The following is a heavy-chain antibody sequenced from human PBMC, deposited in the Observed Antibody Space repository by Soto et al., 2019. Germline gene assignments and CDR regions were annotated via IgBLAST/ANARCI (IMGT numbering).Heavy chain of an antibody. D-gene: IGHD3-22*01. CDR3: AKVPRRYDSSGYHTYYFDY. CDR2: ISGSGGST. CDR1: GFTFSSYA. Sequence: PGGSLRLSCAASGFTFSSYAMSLVRQAPGKGLEWVSAISGSGGSTYYADSVKGRFTISRDKSKNTLKMQINSLRAEDKAVYYSAKVPRRYDSSGYHTYYFDYWGQGTLVTVSS. V-gene: IGHV3-23*01. J-gene: IGHJ4*02.